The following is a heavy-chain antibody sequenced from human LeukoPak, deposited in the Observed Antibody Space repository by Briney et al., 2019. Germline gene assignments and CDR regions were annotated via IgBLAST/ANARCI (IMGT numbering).Heavy chain of an antibody. J-gene: IGHJ6*03. CDR2: IKQDGSEK. D-gene: IGHD4-11*01. CDR1: GFTFSSYW. Sequence: PGGSLRLSCAASGFTFSSYWMSWVRQAPGKGLEWVANIKQDGSEKYYVDSVKGRFTISRDNAKISLYLQMNSLRAEDTAVYYCATNPISPLYSNLRYYYYYMDVWGKGTTVTVSS. CDR3: ATNPISPLYSNLRYYYYYMDV. V-gene: IGHV3-7*01.